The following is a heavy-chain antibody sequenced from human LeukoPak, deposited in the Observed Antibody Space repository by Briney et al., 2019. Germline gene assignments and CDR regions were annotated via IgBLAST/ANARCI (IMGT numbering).Heavy chain of an antibody. D-gene: IGHD4-23*01. V-gene: IGHV1-8*03. J-gene: IGHJ4*02. CDR3: ARGIEYGGNGNFDY. CDR2: MNPNSGNT. Sequence: GASVKVSCKASGYTFTSYDINWVRQATGQGLEWMGWMNPNSGNTGYAQKFQGRVTITRNTSISTAYMELSSLRSEDTAVYYCARGIEYGGNGNFDYWGQGTLVTVSS. CDR1: GYTFTSYD.